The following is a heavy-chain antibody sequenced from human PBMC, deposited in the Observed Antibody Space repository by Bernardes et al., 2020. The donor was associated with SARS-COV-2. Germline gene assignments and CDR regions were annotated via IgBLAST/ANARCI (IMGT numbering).Heavy chain of an antibody. J-gene: IGHJ5*02. CDR1: GGSLSSHY. Sequence: SETLYLTCAVYGGSLSSHYWNWIRQPPGKGLEWIGEINHAGNTNYNPSLKSRVTISVDTSKNQFSLKLSSVTAADTAVYYCVRASPSYRGYDSPWGQGTLVTVSS. V-gene: IGHV4-34*01. D-gene: IGHD5-12*01. CDR3: VRASPSYRGYDSP. CDR2: INHAGNT.